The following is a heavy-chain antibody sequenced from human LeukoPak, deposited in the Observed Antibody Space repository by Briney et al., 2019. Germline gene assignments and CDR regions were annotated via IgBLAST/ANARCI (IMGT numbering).Heavy chain of an antibody. CDR2: IYYSGST. CDR1: GGSISSSSYY. J-gene: IGHJ4*02. D-gene: IGHD5-18*01. CDR3: ARHFPDVDTAMVPDY. Sequence: PSETLSLTCTVSGGSISSSSYYWGWLRQPPGKGLEWIGSIYYSGSTYYNPSLKSRVTISVDTSKNQFSLKLSSVTAADTAVYYCARHFPDVDTAMVPDYWGQGTLVTVSS. V-gene: IGHV4-39*01.